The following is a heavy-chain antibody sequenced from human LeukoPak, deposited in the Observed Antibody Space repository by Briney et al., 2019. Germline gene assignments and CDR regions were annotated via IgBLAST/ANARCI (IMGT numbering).Heavy chain of an antibody. V-gene: IGHV4-39*07. CDR2: IYYSGST. J-gene: IGHJ4*02. Sequence: SETLSLTCTVSGGSISSSSYYWGWIRQPPGKGLEWIGSIYYSGSTYYNPSLKSRVTISVDTSKNQFSLKLSSVTAADTAVYYCAVTSQRGYSYGLDYWGQGTLVTVSS. CDR1: GGSISSSSYY. D-gene: IGHD5-18*01. CDR3: AVTSQRGYSYGLDY.